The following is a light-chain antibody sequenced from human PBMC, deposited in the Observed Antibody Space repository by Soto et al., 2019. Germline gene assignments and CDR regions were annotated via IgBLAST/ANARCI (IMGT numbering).Light chain of an antibody. Sequence: PGERATLSCRASRSVSSYLAWYQQKPGQVPRLVIYDASNRATGIPGRFSGSGSGTDFTLTISSLEPEDFGVYYCQQRSSWPRTFGQGTKVEIK. CDR3: QQRSSWPRT. J-gene: IGKJ1*01. CDR2: DAS. CDR1: RSVSSY. V-gene: IGKV3-11*01.